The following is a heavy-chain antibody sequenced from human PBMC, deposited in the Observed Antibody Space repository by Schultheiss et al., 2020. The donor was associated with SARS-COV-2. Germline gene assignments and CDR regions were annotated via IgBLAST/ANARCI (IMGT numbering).Heavy chain of an antibody. D-gene: IGHD3-16*01. J-gene: IGHJ6*02. Sequence: GESLKISCAASGFTFSSYAMSWVRQAPGKGLEWVSAISGSGGSTYYADSVKGRFTISRDNSKNTLYLQMNSLRAEDTAVYYCARESFGGGTRYYYYGMDVWGQGTTVTVSS. CDR2: ISGSGGST. V-gene: IGHV3-23*01. CDR1: GFTFSSYA. CDR3: ARESFGGGTRYYYYGMDV.